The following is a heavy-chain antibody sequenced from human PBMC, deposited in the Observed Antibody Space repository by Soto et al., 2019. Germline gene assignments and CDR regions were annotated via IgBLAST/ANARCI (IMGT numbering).Heavy chain of an antibody. J-gene: IGHJ5*02. CDR1: GGTFSSYA. D-gene: IGHD3-22*01. V-gene: IGHV1-69*06. Sequence: SVKVSCKASGGTFSSYAISWVRQAPGQGLEWMGGIIPIFGTANYAQKFQGRVTITADKSTSTAYMELSSLRSEDTAVYYCASAASYYDSRGYRLNWFDPWGQGTLVTVSS. CDR3: ASAASYYDSRGYRLNWFDP. CDR2: IIPIFGTA.